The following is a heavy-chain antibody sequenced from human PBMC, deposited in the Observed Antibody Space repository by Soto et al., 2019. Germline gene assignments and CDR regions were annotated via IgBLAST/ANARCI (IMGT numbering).Heavy chain of an antibody. D-gene: IGHD5-12*01. Sequence: PSETLSLTCTVSGGSISSGDYYWSWIRQPPGKGLEWIGYIYYSGSTYYNPSLKSRVTISVDTSKNQFSLKLSSVTAADTAVYYCARDRGLLHGYNTFDYWGQGTLVTVSS. V-gene: IGHV4-30-4*01. CDR3: ARDRGLLHGYNTFDY. CDR1: GGSISSGDYY. J-gene: IGHJ4*02. CDR2: IYYSGST.